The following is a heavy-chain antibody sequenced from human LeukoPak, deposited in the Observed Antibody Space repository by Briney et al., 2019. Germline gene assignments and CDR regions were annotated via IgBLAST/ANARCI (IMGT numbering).Heavy chain of an antibody. Sequence: GGSLRLSCAASGFTFSSYEMNWVRQAPGKGLEWVSFISSSGSPIYYADSVKGRFTISRDNAKNSLYLQMNSLRAEDTAVYYCARTQYWYDSSGYYYWGQGTLVTVSS. CDR2: ISSSGSPI. V-gene: IGHV3-48*03. CDR3: ARTQYWYDSSGYYY. D-gene: IGHD3-22*01. CDR1: GFTFSSYE. J-gene: IGHJ4*02.